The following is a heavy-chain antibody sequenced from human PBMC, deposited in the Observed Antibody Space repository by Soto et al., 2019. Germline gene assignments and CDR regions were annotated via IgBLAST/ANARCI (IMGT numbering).Heavy chain of an antibody. D-gene: IGHD4-17*01. CDR1: GYAFAGSY. V-gene: IGHV1-2*04. CDR3: AMTFDYGDCVAFDI. CDR2: MNPKGGGT. Sequence: SVKLAGTVSGYAFAGSYMRCVRQASGQAPGWMGWMNPKGGGTNYAQQFEGWVTMTRDTSISTAYMELSRLRSDDTAVYYCAMTFDYGDCVAFDIGGQGTMVAVSS. J-gene: IGHJ3*02.